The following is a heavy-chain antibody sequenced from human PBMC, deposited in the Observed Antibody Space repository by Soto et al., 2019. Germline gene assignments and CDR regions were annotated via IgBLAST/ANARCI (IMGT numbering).Heavy chain of an antibody. CDR3: VRDRYSSSGWFDP. V-gene: IGHV6-1*01. D-gene: IGHD3-10*01. CDR2: TYYRSRFFS. Sequence: SQTLSLTCAISGDSVSSYSAAWNWIRQSPSGGLEWLGRTYYRSRFFSDYAESVKSRIIINPDTSKNQFSLQLKSVTPEDTAVYYCVRDRYSSSGWFDPWGKGTPVTVSS. J-gene: IGHJ5*02. CDR1: GDSVSSYSAA.